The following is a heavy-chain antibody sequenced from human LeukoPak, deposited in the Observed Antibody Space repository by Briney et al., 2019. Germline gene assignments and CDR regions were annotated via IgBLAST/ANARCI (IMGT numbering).Heavy chain of an antibody. CDR2: INPNSGGT. CDR1: GYTFTGYY. V-gene: IGHV1-2*04. Sequence: ASVKVSCKASGYTFTGYYMHWVRQAPGQGLEWMGWINPNSGGTNYAQKFQGWVTMTRDTSISTAYMELSRLRSDDTAEYYCARARSGGYANWFDPWGQGTLVTVSS. CDR3: ARARSGGYANWFDP. J-gene: IGHJ5*02. D-gene: IGHD5-12*01.